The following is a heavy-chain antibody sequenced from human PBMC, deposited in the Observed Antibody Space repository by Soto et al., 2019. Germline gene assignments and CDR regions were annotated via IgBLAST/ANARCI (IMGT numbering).Heavy chain of an antibody. J-gene: IGHJ3*02. CDR2: IYYSGST. V-gene: IGHV4-39*07. Sequence: SETLSLTCTVSGGSISSSSYYWGWIRQPPGKGLEWIGSIYYSGSTIYNPSLQSRVTLSVDKSKNEFSLKMSSVTAADTAVYYCTIKFGQLLADAFDIWGQGTMVTVSS. D-gene: IGHD3-10*01. CDR1: GGSISSSSYY. CDR3: TIKFGQLLADAFDI.